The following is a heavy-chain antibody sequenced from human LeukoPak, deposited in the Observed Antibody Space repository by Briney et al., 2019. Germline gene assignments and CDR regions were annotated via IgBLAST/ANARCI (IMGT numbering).Heavy chain of an antibody. CDR3: AKDYGSGSYYNNWFDP. CDR1: GFIFSTYW. V-gene: IGHV3-7*03. CDR2: IKYDGNEK. J-gene: IGHJ5*02. Sequence: GGSLRLSCAASGFIFSTYWMTWVRQAPGKGLEWVATIKYDGNEKYYVDSVRGRFTISRDNAQNSLYLQMNSLRAEDTALYYCAKDYGSGSYYNNWFDPWGQGTLVTVSS. D-gene: IGHD3-10*01.